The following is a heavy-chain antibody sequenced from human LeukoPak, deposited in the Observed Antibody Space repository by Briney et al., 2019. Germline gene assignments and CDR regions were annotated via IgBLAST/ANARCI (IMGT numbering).Heavy chain of an antibody. J-gene: IGHJ4*02. CDR2: ITTSSYI. Sequence: KPGGSLRLSCAASGFTFSSYEMNWVRQAPGKGLEWVSFITTSSYIYYADSVKGRFTISRDNAKNSLYLQMNSLRVEDTAVYYCARGGSTWYYFDYWGQGTLVTVSS. V-gene: IGHV3-21*01. D-gene: IGHD6-13*01. CDR1: GFTFSSYE. CDR3: ARGGSTWYYFDY.